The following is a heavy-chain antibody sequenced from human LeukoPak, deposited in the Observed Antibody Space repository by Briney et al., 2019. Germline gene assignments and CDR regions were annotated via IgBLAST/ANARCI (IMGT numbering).Heavy chain of an antibody. CDR3: ARTRILDV. V-gene: IGHV1-8*02. CDR1: GYTFTSYG. CDR2: MNPNSGNT. D-gene: IGHD2-15*01. J-gene: IGHJ6*02. Sequence: EASVKVSCKASGYTFTSYGISWVRQATGQGLEWMGWMNPNSGNTGYTQKFQGRVTMTRNTSISTAYMELSGLRSEDTAMYYCARTRILDVWGQGTTVSVSS.